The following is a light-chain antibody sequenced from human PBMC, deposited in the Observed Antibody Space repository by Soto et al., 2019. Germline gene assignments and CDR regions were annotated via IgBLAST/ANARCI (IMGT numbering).Light chain of an antibody. V-gene: IGLV2-14*03. CDR3: NSYSRGPLYF. Sequence: QTGLTEPGSVSGSLGHSITVSCTSASSDMVISNHVSWYQQHPGRGPRLIISDANNRPSEVSARFSGSKSGNTASLTISGLQAHDEADYYCNSYSRGPLYFFGTGTKLTVL. CDR2: DAN. J-gene: IGLJ1*01. CDR1: SSDMVISNH.